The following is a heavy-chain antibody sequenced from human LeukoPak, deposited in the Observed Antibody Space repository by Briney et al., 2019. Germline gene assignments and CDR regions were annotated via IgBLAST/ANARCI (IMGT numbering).Heavy chain of an antibody. CDR3: ARLAGGSYSDY. CDR2: ISPSGDIT. Sequence: GGSLRLSCAASGFTFSNHGMNWVRQAPGKGLEWVSGISPSGDITYYADSVKGRFTISRDNSKNTLYLQMGSLRAEDMAVYYCARLAGGSYSDYWGQGTLVTVSS. D-gene: IGHD1-26*01. V-gene: IGHV3-23*01. J-gene: IGHJ4*02. CDR1: GFTFSNHG.